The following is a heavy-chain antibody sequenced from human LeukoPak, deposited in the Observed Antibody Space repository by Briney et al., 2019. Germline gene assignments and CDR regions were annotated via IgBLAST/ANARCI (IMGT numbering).Heavy chain of an antibody. CDR3: AGHHPRNTVDF. V-gene: IGHV4-59*08. CDR1: GGPISNYY. J-gene: IGHJ4*02. Sequence: SETLSLTCTVSGGPISNYYWSWIRQPPGKGLEWIGYISHSGSTNYSPSLKSRVTISLDTSKNQFSLKLSSVTAADTAVYYCAGHHPRNTVDFWGQGTLVTVSS. CDR2: ISHSGST. D-gene: IGHD2-8*02.